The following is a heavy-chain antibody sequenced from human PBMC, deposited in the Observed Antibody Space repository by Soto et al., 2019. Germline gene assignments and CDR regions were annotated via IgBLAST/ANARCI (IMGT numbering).Heavy chain of an antibody. Sequence: SETLSLTCAVYGGSFSGYYWSWIRQPPGKGLEWIGEINHSGSTNYNPSLKSRVTISVDTSKNQFSLKLSSVTAADTAVYYCARTGGYSYGYFDYWGQGTLVTVSS. CDR2: INHSGST. CDR1: GGSFSGYY. CDR3: ARTGGYSYGYFDY. V-gene: IGHV4-34*01. J-gene: IGHJ4*02. D-gene: IGHD5-18*01.